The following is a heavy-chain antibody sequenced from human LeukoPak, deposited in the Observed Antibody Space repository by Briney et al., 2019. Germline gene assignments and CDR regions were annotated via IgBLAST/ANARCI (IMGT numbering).Heavy chain of an antibody. CDR2: ISGSGGST. V-gene: IGHV3-23*01. D-gene: IGHD6-19*01. J-gene: IGHJ5*02. CDR1: GFTFSTYS. Sequence: PGGSLRLSCAASGFTFSTYSMNWVRQAPGKGLEWVSAISGSGGSTYYADSVKGRFTISRDNSKNTLYLQMNSLRAEDTAVYYCAKGLAVAGSSNWFDPWGQGTLVTVSS. CDR3: AKGLAVAGSSNWFDP.